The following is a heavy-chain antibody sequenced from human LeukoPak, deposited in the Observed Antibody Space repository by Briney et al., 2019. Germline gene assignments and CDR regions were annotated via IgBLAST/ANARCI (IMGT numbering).Heavy chain of an antibody. CDR2: IYPGDSDT. CDR3: ARAGIAVAGTPEYFDL. CDR1: GYSFTSYW. J-gene: IGHJ2*01. Sequence: GESLKISCKGSGYSFTSYWIGWVRQMPGKGLEWMGIIYPGDSDTRYSPSFQGQVTISADKSISTAYLQWSSLKASDTAMYYCARAGIAVAGTPEYFDLWGRGTLVTVSS. D-gene: IGHD6-19*01. V-gene: IGHV5-51*01.